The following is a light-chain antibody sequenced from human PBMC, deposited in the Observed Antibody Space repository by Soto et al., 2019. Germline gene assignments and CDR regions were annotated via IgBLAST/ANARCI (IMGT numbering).Light chain of an antibody. CDR2: EVN. CDR1: SSDVGTYNL. V-gene: IGLV2-23*02. CDR3: CSYAGSDTFL. Sequence: QSVLTQPASVSGSPGQSITISCTGTSSDVGTYNLVSWHQRRPGKAPKLLIFEVNKRSSGVSNRFSGSKSGNTASLTISGLQAEDEADYYCCSYAGSDTFLFGGGTQLTVL. J-gene: IGLJ2*01.